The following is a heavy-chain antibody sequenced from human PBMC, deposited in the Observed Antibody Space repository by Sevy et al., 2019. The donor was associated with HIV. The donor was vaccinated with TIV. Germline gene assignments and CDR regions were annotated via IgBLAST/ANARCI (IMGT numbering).Heavy chain of an antibody. D-gene: IGHD2-2*01. V-gene: IGHV3-7*03. J-gene: IGHJ6*02. CDR1: GFTFSTYW. Sequence: GESLKISCTASGFTFSTYWMSWVRQAPGKGLEWVANIKKDGSEKYYVDSVKGRFTISRDNAKKSLYLQMNSLRAEDTAVYYCARDCSSTSCLWGMDVWGQGTTVTVSS. CDR2: IKKDGSEK. CDR3: ARDCSSTSCLWGMDV.